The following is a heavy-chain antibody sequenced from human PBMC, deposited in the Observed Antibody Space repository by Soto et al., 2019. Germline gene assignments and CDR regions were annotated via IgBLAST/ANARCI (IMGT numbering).Heavy chain of an antibody. D-gene: IGHD3-3*01. Sequence: GSGPTLVNPTETPTLTCTVSGFSLSNARMGVSWIRQPPGKALEWLAHIFSNDEKSYSTSLKSRLTISKDTSKSQVVLTMTNMDPVDTATYYCARIAVTYYDFWSGYSREYNWFDPWGQGTLVTVSS. CDR2: IFSNDEK. CDR3: ARIAVTYYDFWSGYSREYNWFDP. V-gene: IGHV2-26*01. J-gene: IGHJ5*02. CDR1: GFSLSNARMG.